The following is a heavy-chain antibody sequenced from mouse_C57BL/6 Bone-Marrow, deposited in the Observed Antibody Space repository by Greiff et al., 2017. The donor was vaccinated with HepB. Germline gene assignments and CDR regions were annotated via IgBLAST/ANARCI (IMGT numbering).Heavy chain of an antibody. V-gene: IGHV1-26*01. CDR1: GYTFTDYY. Sequence: VQLQQSGPELVKPGASVKISCKASGYTFTDYYMNWVKQSHGKSLEWIGDINPNNGGTSYNQKFKGKATLTVDKSSSTAYMELRSLTSEDSAVYYCARGGPSDFNFDYWGQGTTLTVSS. D-gene: IGHD6-1*01. J-gene: IGHJ2*01. CDR2: INPNNGGT. CDR3: ARGGPSDFNFDY.